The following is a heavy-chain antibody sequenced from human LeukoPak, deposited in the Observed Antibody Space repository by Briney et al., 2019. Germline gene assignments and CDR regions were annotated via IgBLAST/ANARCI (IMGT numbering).Heavy chain of an antibody. CDR3: ARGLRNSGSYDGDAFDI. J-gene: IGHJ3*02. V-gene: IGHV1-2*02. CDR2: INPNSGGT. Sequence: GSLKISCKASGYTFTGYYMHWVRQAPGQGLEWMGWINPNSGGTNYAQKFQGRVTMTRDTSISTAYMELSRLRSDDTAVYYCARGLRNSGSYDGDAFDIWGQGTMVTVSS. CDR1: GYTFTGYY. D-gene: IGHD1-26*01.